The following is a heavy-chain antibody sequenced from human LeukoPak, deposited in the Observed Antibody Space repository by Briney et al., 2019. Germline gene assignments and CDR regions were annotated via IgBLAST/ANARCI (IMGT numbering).Heavy chain of an antibody. Sequence: SVKVSCKSSGGTFSIYAISWVRQPPGQGREWMGGILPIFGTANYAQKFQGRVTITTDESTSTAYMELSSLRSEDTAVYYCARADIVVVPAANPGGNTVAGSAFDIWGQGTMVTVSS. V-gene: IGHV1-69*05. CDR1: GGTFSIYA. D-gene: IGHD2-2*01. CDR2: ILPIFGTA. J-gene: IGHJ3*02. CDR3: ARADIVVVPAANPGGNTVAGSAFDI.